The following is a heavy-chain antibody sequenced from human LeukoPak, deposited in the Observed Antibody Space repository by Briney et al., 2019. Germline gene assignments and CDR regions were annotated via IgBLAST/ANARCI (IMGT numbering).Heavy chain of an antibody. Sequence: PSGTLSLTCTVSGGSISSNNYYWGWIRQPPGKGLEWIGNIYYSGSTYYNPSLKSRVTMSVDTSKNQFSLKLSSVTAADTAVYYCARVFRGAEDVWGKGTTVTVSS. CDR1: GGSISSNNYY. J-gene: IGHJ6*04. CDR2: IYYSGST. CDR3: ARVFRGAEDV. D-gene: IGHD3-10*01. V-gene: IGHV4-39*07.